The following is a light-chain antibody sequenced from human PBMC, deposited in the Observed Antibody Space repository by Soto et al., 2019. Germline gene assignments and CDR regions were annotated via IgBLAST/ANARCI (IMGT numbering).Light chain of an antibody. J-gene: IGKJ4*01. CDR1: QGVNNY. CDR3: QQRSNWPLT. CDR2: DAS. Sequence: EVVLTQSPATLSLSPGERATLSCRANQGVNNYLAWYQHKPGQAPRLLIYDASNRATGIPARFSGSGSGTDFTLTISNLEPEDVAVYYGQQRSNWPLTFGGGTKVEI. V-gene: IGKV3-11*01.